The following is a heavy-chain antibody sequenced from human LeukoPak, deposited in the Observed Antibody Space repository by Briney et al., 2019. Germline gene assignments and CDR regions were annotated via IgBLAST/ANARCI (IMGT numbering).Heavy chain of an antibody. D-gene: IGHD6-13*01. CDR1: GFTFSSYA. CDR3: ARDLLYSSSWYGGYFDY. Sequence: AGGSLRLSCAASGFTFSSYAMRWVRQAPGKGLEWVSAISSSGSTIYYADSVKGRFTISRDNAKNSLYLQMNSLRAEDTAVYYCARDLLYSSSWYGGYFDYWGQGTLVTVSS. CDR2: ISSSGSTI. V-gene: IGHV3-48*03. J-gene: IGHJ4*02.